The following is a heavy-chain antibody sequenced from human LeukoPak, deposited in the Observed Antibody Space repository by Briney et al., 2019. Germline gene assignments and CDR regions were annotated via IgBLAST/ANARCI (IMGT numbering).Heavy chain of an antibody. J-gene: IGHJ6*03. CDR3: ARGGPYDFWSGYEDRYYMDV. V-gene: IGHV3-30*01. Sequence: GRSLRLSCAASGFTFSNYVMHWVRQAPGKGLEWVAVISYDGSNKYYADSVKGRFTISRDNSKNRLYVQMNSLRAEDTAVCYCARGGPYDFWSGYEDRYYMDVWGKGTTVTVSS. CDR1: GFTFSNYV. CDR2: ISYDGSNK. D-gene: IGHD3-3*01.